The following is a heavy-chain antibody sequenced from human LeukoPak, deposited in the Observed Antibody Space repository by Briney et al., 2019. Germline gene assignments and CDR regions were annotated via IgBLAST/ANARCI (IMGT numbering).Heavy chain of an antibody. CDR1: GYTFTSYG. J-gene: IGHJ5*02. Sequence: ASVKVSCKASGYTFTSYGISWVRQAPGQGLEWMGWISAYNGNTNYAQKLQGRVTMTTDTSTSTAYMELRSLRSDDTAVYYCAREMGEIKVVASNWFDPWGQGTLVTVSS. V-gene: IGHV1-18*01. CDR2: ISAYNGNT. CDR3: AREMGEIKVVASNWFDP. D-gene: IGHD1-26*01.